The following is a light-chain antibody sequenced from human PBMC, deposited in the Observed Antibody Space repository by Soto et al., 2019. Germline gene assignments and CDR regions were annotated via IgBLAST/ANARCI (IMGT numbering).Light chain of an antibody. CDR1: SSDVGNYNF. V-gene: IGLV2-14*01. CDR2: AVS. CDR3: FSFTTTSTHV. J-gene: IGLJ1*01. Sequence: QSVLTQPASVSGSPGQSITISCTGTSSDVGNYNFVSWYQQHPGKAPKLMIYAVSNRPSGVSIRFSGSKSGNTASLTISGLQAEDEADYFCFSFTTTSTHVFGTGTKVTVL.